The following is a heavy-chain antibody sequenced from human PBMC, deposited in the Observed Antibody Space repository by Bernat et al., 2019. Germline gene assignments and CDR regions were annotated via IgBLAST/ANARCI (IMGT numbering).Heavy chain of an antibody. CDR1: GFTFSYAW. CDR3: TTLYYGILTGYYEVVDV. CDR2: IKIKTDGGTT. D-gene: IGHD3-9*01. V-gene: IGHV3-15*01. Sequence: EVQLLESGGGLVQPGGSLRLSCAASGFTFSYAWMSWVRQAPGKGLEWVGRIKIKTDGGTTDYAAPVKGRFTISRDDSKNTLYLQMNSLKTEDTAVYYCTTLYYGILTGYYEVVDVWGKGTTVTVSS. J-gene: IGHJ6*04.